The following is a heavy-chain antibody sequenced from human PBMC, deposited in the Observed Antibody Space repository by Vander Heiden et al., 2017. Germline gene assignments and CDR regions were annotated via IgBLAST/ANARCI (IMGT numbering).Heavy chain of an antibody. D-gene: IGHD2-2*01. CDR2: NGSGSAYI. CDR3: ARDKEDIVAVPANWFDP. Sequence: EVPLVESGGGLVKLGGSRRPSCAASGFTPINSGMSWVPQGRGKGLEWVSANGSGSAYIFYAVSVKSRFTISRDNVKNSLYLQMNSLRAEDTAVYYCARDKEDIVAVPANWFDPWGQGTLVTVSS. V-gene: IGHV3-21*01. CDR1: GFTPINSG. J-gene: IGHJ5*02.